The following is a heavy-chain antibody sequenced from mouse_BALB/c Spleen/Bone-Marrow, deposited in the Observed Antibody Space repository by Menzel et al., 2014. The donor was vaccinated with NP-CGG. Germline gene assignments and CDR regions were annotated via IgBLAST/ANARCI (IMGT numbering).Heavy chain of an antibody. J-gene: IGHJ4*01. CDR3: ARRNDYDGGASTAMDY. D-gene: IGHD2-4*01. CDR2: INPYNGGT. CDR1: GYSFTGYT. Sequence: EVQLQQSGPELVKPGASMKISCKASGYSFTGYTMNWVKQGHGKNLEWIGLINPYNGGTNYNQKFKGKATLTVDKSSSTAYMELLSLTSEDSAVYYCARRNDYDGGASTAMDYWGQGTSVTVSS. V-gene: IGHV1-18*01.